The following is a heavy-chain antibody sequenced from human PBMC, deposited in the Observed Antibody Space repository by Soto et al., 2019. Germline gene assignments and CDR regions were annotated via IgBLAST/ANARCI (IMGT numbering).Heavy chain of an antibody. CDR1: GFTFSDYY. V-gene: IGHV3-11*01. J-gene: IGHJ4*02. D-gene: IGHD3-10*01. CDR3: ARVRLWFGGPLDY. CDR2: ISSSGSTI. Sequence: GGSLRLSCAAAGFTFSDYYMSWIRQAPGEGLGWVSYISSSGSTIYYADSVKGRFTISRDNAKNSLYLQMNSLTAETTAVYYGARVRLWFGGPLDYWGQGTLVTVSS.